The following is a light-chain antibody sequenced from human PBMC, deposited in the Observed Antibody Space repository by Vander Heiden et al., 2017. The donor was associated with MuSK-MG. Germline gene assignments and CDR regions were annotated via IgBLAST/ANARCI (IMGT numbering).Light chain of an antibody. CDR2: KAS. J-gene: IGKJ1*01. V-gene: IGKV1-5*03. CDR3: QQDNSYLWT. Sequence: DIQMTQSPSTLSASVGDRVTITCRASQSISSWLAWYQQKPGKAPKLLIYKASSLESGVPSRFSGSGSGTEFTLTISSLQPDDFETYYCQQDNSYLWTFGQGTKVXIK. CDR1: QSISSW.